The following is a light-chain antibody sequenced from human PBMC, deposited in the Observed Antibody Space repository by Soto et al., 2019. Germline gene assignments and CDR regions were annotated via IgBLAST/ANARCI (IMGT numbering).Light chain of an antibody. V-gene: IGKV4-1*01. CDR3: QQYYSSTPLT. CDR2: WAS. CDR1: QNIFYSSTNKNY. Sequence: DIVMTQSPDSLAVSLGERATINCKSSQNIFYSSTNKNYLAWYQQKPGQPPKLLIYWASTRESGVPDRFSGSGSGTDFTLTISSLQAEDVAVYYCQQYYSSTPLTFGGGTKVEIK. J-gene: IGKJ4*01.